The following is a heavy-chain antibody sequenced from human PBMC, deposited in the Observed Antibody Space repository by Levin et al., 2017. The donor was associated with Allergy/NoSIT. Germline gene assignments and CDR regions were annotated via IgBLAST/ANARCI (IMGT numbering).Heavy chain of an antibody. J-gene: IGHJ4*01. CDR3: ARESRVMGATGGDY. V-gene: IGHV4-39*07. D-gene: IGHD1-26*01. CDR1: GGTISSSNYY. Sequence: SETLSLTCTVSGGTISSSNYYWGWIRQPPGKGLEWIATIYYNGGTQSNPSLKSRVTISVDTSKNQFSLRLTSMTAADTAVYYCARESRVMGATGGDYWGQGTLVTVSS. CDR2: IYYNGGT.